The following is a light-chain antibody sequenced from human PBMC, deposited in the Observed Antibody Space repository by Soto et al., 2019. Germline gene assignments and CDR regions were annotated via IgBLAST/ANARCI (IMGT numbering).Light chain of an antibody. CDR3: QQSYSTPYT. J-gene: IGKJ2*01. CDR1: QSISSY. CDR2: AAS. V-gene: IGKV1-39*01. Sequence: DIQMTQSPSSLSASVGDRVTITCRASQSISSYLNWYQQKPGKAPKLLIYAASSLQSGVPSRFRCSRSGTDFTLTISSLQPEDFATYYCQQSYSTPYTFGQGTKLEIK.